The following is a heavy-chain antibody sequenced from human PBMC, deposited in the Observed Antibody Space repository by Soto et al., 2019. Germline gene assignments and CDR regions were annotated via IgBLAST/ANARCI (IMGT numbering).Heavy chain of an antibody. Sequence: PGGSLRLSCAASGFTFDDYGMSWVRQAPGKGLEWVSGINWNGGSTGYADSVKGRFTISRDNAKNSLYLQMNSLRAEDTAVYYCARVFHRDSSSWYQISIDAFDIWGQGTMVTVSS. V-gene: IGHV3-20*04. CDR3: ARVFHRDSSSWYQISIDAFDI. CDR2: INWNGGST. J-gene: IGHJ3*02. D-gene: IGHD6-13*01. CDR1: GFTFDDYG.